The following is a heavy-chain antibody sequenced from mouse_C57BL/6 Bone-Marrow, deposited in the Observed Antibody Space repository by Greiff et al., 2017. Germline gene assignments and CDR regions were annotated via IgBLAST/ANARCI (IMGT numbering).Heavy chain of an antibody. CDR1: GYTFTSYW. CDR3: AAYYSNYVGY. Sequence: QVQLQQPGAELVMPGASVKLSCKASGYTFTSYWMHWVKQRPGQGLEWIGEIDPSDSYTNYNQKFKGKSTLTVDKSSSTAYMQLSSLTSEDAAVYYCAAYYSNYVGYWGQGTTLTVSS. J-gene: IGHJ2*01. D-gene: IGHD2-5*01. CDR2: IDPSDSYT. V-gene: IGHV1-69*01.